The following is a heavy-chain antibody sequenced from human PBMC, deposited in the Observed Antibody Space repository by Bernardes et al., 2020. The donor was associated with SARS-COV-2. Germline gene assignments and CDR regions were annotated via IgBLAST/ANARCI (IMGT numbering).Heavy chain of an antibody. CDR1: GYTLTELS. V-gene: IGHV1-24*01. CDR3: ATDQRYYDILTGRTYYYGMDV. D-gene: IGHD3-9*01. Sequence: ASVKVSCMVSGYTLTELSMHWVRQAPGQGLEWMGGFDPEDGETIYAQKFQGRVTMTEDTSTDTAYMELSSLRSEDTAVYYCATDQRYYDILTGRTYYYGMDVWGQGTTVTVSS. CDR2: FDPEDGET. J-gene: IGHJ6*02.